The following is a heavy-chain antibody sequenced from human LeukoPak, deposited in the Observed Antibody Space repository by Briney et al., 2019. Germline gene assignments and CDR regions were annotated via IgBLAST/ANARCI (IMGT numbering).Heavy chain of an antibody. CDR1: GFTFSSYE. J-gene: IGHJ1*01. CDR2: ISSSGSTI. CDR3: ARDRESYYDSSGYSSAEYFQH. D-gene: IGHD3-22*01. Sequence: GGSLRLSCAASGFTFSSYEMNRVRQAPGKGLEWVSYISSSGSTIYYADSVKGRFTISRDNAKNSLYLQMNSLRAEDTAVYYCARDRESYYDSSGYSSAEYFQHWGQGTLVTVSS. V-gene: IGHV3-48*03.